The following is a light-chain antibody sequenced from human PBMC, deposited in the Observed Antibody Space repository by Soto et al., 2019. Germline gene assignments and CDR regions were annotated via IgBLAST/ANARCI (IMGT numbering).Light chain of an antibody. J-gene: IGKJ4*01. Sequence: DIVMTQSPATLSLSPGERATLSCRASQSVSSYLAWYQQKPGQAPRLLIYDASNRATGIPARFSGSGSGTDFTRTISSLEPEDFALSYCQECGSWPLTFRGGTKVEIK. CDR3: QECGSWPLT. V-gene: IGKV3-11*01. CDR2: DAS. CDR1: QSVSSY.